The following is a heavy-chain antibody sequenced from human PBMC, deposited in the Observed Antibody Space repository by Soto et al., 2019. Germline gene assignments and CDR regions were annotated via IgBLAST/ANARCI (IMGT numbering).Heavy chain of an antibody. CDR2: IYYSGST. Sequence: SETLSLTCTVSGGSVSSSGNYWGWIRQPPGKGLEWIGSIYYSGSTYYNPSLKSRVTTSVDTSKNQFSLKLSSVTAADTAVYYCAKGGSGSYSNAFDIWGQGTMVT. D-gene: IGHD3-10*01. CDR1: GGSVSSSGNY. J-gene: IGHJ3*02. V-gene: IGHV4-39*01. CDR3: AKGGSGSYSNAFDI.